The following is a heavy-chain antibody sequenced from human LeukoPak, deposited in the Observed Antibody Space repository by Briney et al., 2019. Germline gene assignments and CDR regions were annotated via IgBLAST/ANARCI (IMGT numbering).Heavy chain of an antibody. CDR3: AKGASSGWLLYWFDP. D-gene: IGHD6-19*01. Sequence: GGSLRLSCAASGFTFSSYVMTWVRQAPGRGLEWVSSISGSGVSTYYADSVKGRFTISRDNSKNTLYLQINSLRAEDTAIYYCAKGASSGWLLYWFDPWGQGTLVTVSS. J-gene: IGHJ5*02. CDR1: GFTFSSYV. V-gene: IGHV3-23*01. CDR2: ISGSGVST.